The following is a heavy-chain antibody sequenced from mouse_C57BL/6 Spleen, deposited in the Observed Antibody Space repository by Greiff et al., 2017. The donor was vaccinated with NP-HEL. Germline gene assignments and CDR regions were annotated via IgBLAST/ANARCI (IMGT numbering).Heavy chain of an antibody. Sequence: DVKLQESEGGLVQPGSSMKLSCTASGFTFSDYYMAWVRQVPEKGLEWVANINYDGSSTYYLDSLKSRFIISRDNAKNILYLQMSSLKSEDTATYYCARERLGPNYFDYWGQGTTLTVSS. CDR2: INYDGSST. J-gene: IGHJ2*01. CDR3: ARERLGPNYFDY. D-gene: IGHD4-1*01. V-gene: IGHV5-16*01. CDR1: GFTFSDYY.